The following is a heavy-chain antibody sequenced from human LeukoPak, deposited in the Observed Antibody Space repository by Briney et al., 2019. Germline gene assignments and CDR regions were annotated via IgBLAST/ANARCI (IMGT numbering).Heavy chain of an antibody. CDR2: ISYDGSNK. CDR3: AKDQDSGSSYYYGMDV. Sequence: GGSLRLSCAASGFTFSSYGMHWVRQAPGKGLEWVAVISYDGSNKYYADSVKGRFTISRDNSKNTLYLQMNSLRAEDTAVYYCAKDQDSGSSYYYGMDVWGQGTTVTVSS. CDR1: GFTFSSYG. J-gene: IGHJ6*02. V-gene: IGHV3-30*18. D-gene: IGHD1-26*01.